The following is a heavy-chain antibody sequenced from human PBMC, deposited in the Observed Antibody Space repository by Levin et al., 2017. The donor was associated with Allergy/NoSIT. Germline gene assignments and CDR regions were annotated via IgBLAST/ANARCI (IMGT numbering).Heavy chain of an antibody. CDR1: GYIFTDFY. CDR2: IHPNSGVT. CDR3: ARLLAFCGRDCSHPRGFDM. D-gene: IGHD2-21*02. J-gene: IGHJ3*02. V-gene: IGHV1-2*02. Sequence: KISCEASGYIFTDFYIYWVRQAPGQGLEWMGWIHPNSGVTNYAQRFQGRVTMTRDTSITTAYMELTRLTPDDTALYFCARLLAFCGRDCSHPRGFDMWGQGTVVTVSS.